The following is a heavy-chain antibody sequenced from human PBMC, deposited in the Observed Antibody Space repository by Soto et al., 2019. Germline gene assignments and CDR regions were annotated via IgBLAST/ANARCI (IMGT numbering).Heavy chain of an antibody. J-gene: IGHJ5*02. CDR2: FDPEDGET. V-gene: IGHV1-24*01. CDR3: ATHTSDCTNGVCYNGGINSFDP. Sequence: ASVKVSCKVSGYTLTELSMHWVRQAPGKGLEWMGGFDPEDGETIYAQKFQGRVTMTEDTSTDTAYMELSSLRSEDTAVYYCATHTSDCTNGVCYNGGINSFDPWGQGTLVTVSS. CDR1: GYTLTELS. D-gene: IGHD2-8*01.